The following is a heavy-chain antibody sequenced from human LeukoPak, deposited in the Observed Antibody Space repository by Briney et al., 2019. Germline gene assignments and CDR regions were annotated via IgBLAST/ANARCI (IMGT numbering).Heavy chain of an antibody. V-gene: IGHV4-4*07. CDR1: GGSISSNY. Sequence: SETLSLTCTVSGGSISSNYWSWIRQPAGKGLEWIGRIYTSGSTNYTPSLKSRVTMSVDTSKNQFSLKLSSVTAADTAVYYCAREGRSGPHSSGSLGYWGQGTLVTVSS. CDR2: IYTSGST. J-gene: IGHJ4*02. D-gene: IGHD3-22*01. CDR3: AREGRSGPHSSGSLGY.